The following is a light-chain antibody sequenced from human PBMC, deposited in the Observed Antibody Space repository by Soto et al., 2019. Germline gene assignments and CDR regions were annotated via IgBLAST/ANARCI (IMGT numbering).Light chain of an antibody. J-gene: IGKJ4*01. Sequence: IVLTQSPATLSSSPGERATLSCRASQTVSSSYLAWYQQKPGQAPRLLIYGASSRATGIPDRFSGSGSGTDFTLTISRLEPEDFAVYYCQQYGSSPTFGGGTKVDIK. V-gene: IGKV3-20*01. CDR3: QQYGSSPT. CDR1: QTVSSSY. CDR2: GAS.